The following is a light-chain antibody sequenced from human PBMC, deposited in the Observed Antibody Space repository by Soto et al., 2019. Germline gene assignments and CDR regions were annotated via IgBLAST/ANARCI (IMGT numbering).Light chain of an antibody. V-gene: IGLV1-51*02. Sequence: QSVLTQPLSVSAAPGQKVTISCSGSNSNLGSNHVSWYQHLPGTTPKIVIYENDKRPSGIPDRFSGSKSGTSATLDITGLQTGDEADYYCGTWDNSLSGGVFGGGTQLTV. CDR3: GTWDNSLSGGV. CDR1: NSNLGSNH. J-gene: IGLJ2*01. CDR2: END.